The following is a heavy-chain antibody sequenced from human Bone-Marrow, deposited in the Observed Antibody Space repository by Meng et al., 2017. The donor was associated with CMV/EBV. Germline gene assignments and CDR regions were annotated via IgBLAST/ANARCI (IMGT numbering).Heavy chain of an antibody. Sequence: SVKVSCKASGGTFSSYAISWVRQAPGQGLEWMGGIIPIFGTANYAQKFQGRVTITTDESTSTAYMELSSLRSEDTAVYYCARDSSSLYYYYGMDVWGQGTTVTGSS. CDR1: GGTFSSYA. V-gene: IGHV1-69*05. D-gene: IGHD6-6*01. CDR2: IIPIFGTA. J-gene: IGHJ6*02. CDR3: ARDSSSLYYYYGMDV.